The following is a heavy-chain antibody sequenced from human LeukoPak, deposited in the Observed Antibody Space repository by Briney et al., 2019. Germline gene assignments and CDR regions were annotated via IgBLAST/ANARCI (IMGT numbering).Heavy chain of an antibody. V-gene: IGHV1-18*04. CDR3: ARGGSNGVDY. J-gene: IGHJ4*02. CDR1: GYTFSDYY. D-gene: IGHD2-8*01. Sequence: ASVKVSCKASGYTFSDYYMHWVRQAPGQGLEWMGWISLYSGHTNYAQRLQGRVTMTTDITTTTAYMELRSLRSDDTAVYFCARGGSNGVDYWGQGTLVTVSS. CDR2: ISLYSGHT.